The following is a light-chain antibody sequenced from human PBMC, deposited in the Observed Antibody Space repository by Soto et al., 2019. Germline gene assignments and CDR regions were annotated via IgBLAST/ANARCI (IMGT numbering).Light chain of an antibody. J-gene: IGKJ5*01. CDR2: DAS. V-gene: IGKV3-11*01. Sequence: EIVLTQSPATLSLSPGERATLSCRASQSVSSNLAWYQQKPGQAPRLLIYDASNRATGIPPSFSGSWSGTDFALTISSLEPEEFAVYYCQRGDTFGQGTRLESK. CDR3: QRGDT. CDR1: QSVSSN.